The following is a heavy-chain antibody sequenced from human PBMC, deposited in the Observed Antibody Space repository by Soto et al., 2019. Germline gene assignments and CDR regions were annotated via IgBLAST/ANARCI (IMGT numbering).Heavy chain of an antibody. CDR3: AGTTSHQWYYMDV. CDR2: TYYRSRWYN. CDR1: GDSVSSNSAA. J-gene: IGHJ6*03. Sequence: SQTLSLTCAISGDSVSSNSAAWNWIRLSPSRGLEWLARTYYRSRWYNDYAVSVRSRITVNPDTSKNQFSLPLTSVTPEDTAVYYCAGTTSHQWYYMDVWGKGTTVTVSS. V-gene: IGHV6-1*01. D-gene: IGHD1-7*01.